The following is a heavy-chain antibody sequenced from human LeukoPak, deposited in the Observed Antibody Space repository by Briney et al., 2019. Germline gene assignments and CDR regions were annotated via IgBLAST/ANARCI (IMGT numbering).Heavy chain of an antibody. D-gene: IGHD6-19*01. V-gene: IGHV4-38-2*02. CDR2: IYHSGST. CDR3: ARATPGYSSGWYEGPEAFDI. J-gene: IGHJ3*02. CDR1: GYSISSGYY. Sequence: SETLSLTCTVSGYSISSGYYCGWLRQPPGKGLEWIGSIYHSGSTYYNPSLKSRVTISVDTAKNQFSLKLSSVTAADTAEYYCARATPGYSSGWYEGPEAFDIWGQGTMVTVSS.